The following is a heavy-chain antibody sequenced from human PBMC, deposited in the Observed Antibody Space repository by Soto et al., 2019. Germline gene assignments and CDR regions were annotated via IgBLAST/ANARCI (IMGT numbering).Heavy chain of an antibody. D-gene: IGHD6-19*01. CDR1: GYSFTGNS. V-gene: IGHV1-2*02. CDR2: INPNNGGT. CDR3: ATILSQQWLPLTFDY. Sequence: ASVKVSCKASGYSFTGNSMHWVRQAPGQGLEWMGWINPNNGGTNYAQKFQGRVTMTEDTSTDTAYMELSSLRSEDTAVYYCATILSQQWLPLTFDYWGQGTLVTVSS. J-gene: IGHJ4*02.